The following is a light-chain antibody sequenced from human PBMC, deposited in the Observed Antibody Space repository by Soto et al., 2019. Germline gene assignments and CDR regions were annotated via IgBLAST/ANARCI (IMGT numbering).Light chain of an antibody. J-gene: IGLJ1*01. Sequence: QSALTQPPSVSGAPGQRVTISCTGSISNIGADYDVHWYQHLPGTAPKLLIFGDYNRPSGVPDRISGSRSGTSASLAITGLQADDEADYYCQSYDRSLRGFAFGTGTKVTVL. V-gene: IGLV1-40*01. CDR3: QSYDRSLRGFA. CDR2: GDY. CDR1: ISNIGADYD.